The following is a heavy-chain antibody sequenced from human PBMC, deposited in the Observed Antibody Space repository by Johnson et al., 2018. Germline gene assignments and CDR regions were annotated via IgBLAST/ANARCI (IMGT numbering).Heavy chain of an antibody. CDR2: ISYDGSNK. CDR1: GFTFSSYG. Sequence: QLVESGGGVVQPGRSLRLSCAASGFTFSSYGMHWVRQAPGKGLEWAAGISYDGSNKYYVDSVQGRFTISRDNSKNTLYLQMNSLRVEDTAVYYCANMAVADTFDIWGQGTMVTVSA. J-gene: IGHJ3*02. CDR3: ANMAVADTFDI. V-gene: IGHV3-30*18. D-gene: IGHD6-19*01.